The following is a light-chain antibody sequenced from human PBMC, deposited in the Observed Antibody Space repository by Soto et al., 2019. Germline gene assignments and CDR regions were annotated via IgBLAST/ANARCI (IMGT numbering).Light chain of an antibody. CDR3: GSNETCNLCLLV. CDR1: SSDVGGYNY. Sequence: QSVLTQPASVSGSPGQSITISFTGTSSDVGGYNYVSWYQHHPGKAPKLIIYDVSNRPSGVSIRFSGSKSDNTASLTISGLQPEDEAVYDCGSNETCNLCLLVFGPGSKVT. CDR2: DVS. J-gene: IGLJ1*01. V-gene: IGLV2-14*03.